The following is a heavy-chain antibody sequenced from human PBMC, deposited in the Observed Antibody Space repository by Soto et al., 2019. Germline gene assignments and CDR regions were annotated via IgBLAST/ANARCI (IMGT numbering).Heavy chain of an antibody. V-gene: IGHV4-38-2*01. CDR3: ARGGVFLEWLLPSHFDY. CDR2: IYHSGST. J-gene: IGHJ4*02. D-gene: IGHD3-3*01. CDR1: GYSISSGYY. Sequence: SETLSLTCAVSGYSISSGYYWGWIRQPPGKGLEWIGSIYHSGSTYYNPSLKSRVTISVDTSKNQFSLKLSSVTAADTAVYYCARGGVFLEWLLPSHFDYWGQGTLVTVSS.